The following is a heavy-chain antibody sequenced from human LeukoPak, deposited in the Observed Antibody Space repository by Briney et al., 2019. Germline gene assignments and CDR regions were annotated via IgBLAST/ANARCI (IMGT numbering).Heavy chain of an antibody. CDR3: ARASITIFGVVIDY. J-gene: IGHJ4*02. CDR2: INHSGSP. V-gene: IGHV4-34*01. Sequence: SETLSLTCAVYGGSFSGYYWSWIRQPPGKGLEWIGEINHSGSPNYNPSLKSRVTISVDTSKNQFSLKLSSVTAADTAVYYCARASITIFGVVIDYWGQGTLVTVSS. CDR1: GGSFSGYY. D-gene: IGHD3-3*01.